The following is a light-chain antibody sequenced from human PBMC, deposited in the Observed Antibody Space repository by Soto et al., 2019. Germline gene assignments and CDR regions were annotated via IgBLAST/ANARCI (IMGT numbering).Light chain of an antibody. CDR1: SSNIGAGYA. CDR3: QSYDNSQDWDVI. CDR2: DSD. J-gene: IGLJ2*01. Sequence: QSVLTQPPSVSGAPGQRVTISCTGSSSNIGAGYAVHWYQQRPGTAPKLLISDSDNRPSGVPDRFSGSKSGTSASLAITGLQAEDEADYYCQSYDNSQDWDVIFCGGTKLTVL. V-gene: IGLV1-40*01.